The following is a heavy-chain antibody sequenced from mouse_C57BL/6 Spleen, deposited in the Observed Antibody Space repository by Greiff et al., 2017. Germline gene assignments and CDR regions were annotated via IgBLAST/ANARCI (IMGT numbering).Heavy chain of an antibody. D-gene: IGHD1-1*01. CDR1: GYTFTDYY. CDR3: ARRAVVATKGYYFDY. Sequence: VQLKESGPVLVKPGASVKMSCKASGYTFTDYYMNWVKQSHGKSLEWIGVINPYNGGTSYNQKFKGKATLTVDKSSSTAYMELNSLTSEDSAVYYCARRAVVATKGYYFDYWGQGTTLTVSS. J-gene: IGHJ2*01. CDR2: INPYNGGT. V-gene: IGHV1-19*01.